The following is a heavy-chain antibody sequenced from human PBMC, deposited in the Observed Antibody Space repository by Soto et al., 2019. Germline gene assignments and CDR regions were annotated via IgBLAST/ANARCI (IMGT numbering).Heavy chain of an antibody. J-gene: IGHJ4*02. D-gene: IGHD7-27*01. Sequence: EVQLLESGGGLVQPGGSLRLSCAASGFTFSIYAMSWVRQAPGKGLEWVSAISTTGFSTYYADSVKGRVTISRDNSNTPLQRHRKSLRADDTDVYYCKHWAEVGLVYWGQGNLVTVSS. CDR2: ISTTGFST. V-gene: IGHV3-23*01. CDR3: KHWAEVGLVY. CDR1: GFTFSIYA.